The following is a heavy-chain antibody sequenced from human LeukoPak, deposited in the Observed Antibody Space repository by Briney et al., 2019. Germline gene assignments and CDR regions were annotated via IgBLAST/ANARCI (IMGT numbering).Heavy chain of an antibody. CDR2: IKEDGSEK. D-gene: IGHD3-10*01. CDR1: GFTLSSYW. Sequence: QPGGSLRLSRAASGFTLSSYWMSWVRQAPGKGLEWVANIKEDGSEKYYVDSVKGRFTISRDNAKNSLYLHMNSLTAEDTAMYYCARDWVAGVPFDAFDIWGQGTMVSVSS. J-gene: IGHJ3*02. V-gene: IGHV3-7*03. CDR3: ARDWVAGVPFDAFDI.